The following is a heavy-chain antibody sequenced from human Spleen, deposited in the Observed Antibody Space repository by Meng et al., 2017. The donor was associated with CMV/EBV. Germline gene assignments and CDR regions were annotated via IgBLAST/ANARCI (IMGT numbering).Heavy chain of an antibody. CDR1: GFTFSDAW. CDR2: IKSKGSGGTI. Sequence: CAASGFTFSDAWMSWVRQGPGKGLEWVGRIKSKGSGGTIDYAAPVKGRFTISRDDSKNMLYLQMDSLNPEDTAVYYCTWDGRMWSGCWGQGTLVTVSS. D-gene: IGHD2-21*01. CDR3: TWDGRMWSGC. J-gene: IGHJ4*02. V-gene: IGHV3-15*01.